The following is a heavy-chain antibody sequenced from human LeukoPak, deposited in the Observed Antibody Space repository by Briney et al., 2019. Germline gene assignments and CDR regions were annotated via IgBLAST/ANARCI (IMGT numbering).Heavy chain of an antibody. J-gene: IGHJ4*02. V-gene: IGHV3-30*02. CDR3: AKVPGSGRYLADY. CDR2: IRYDGSNK. D-gene: IGHD3-10*01. CDR1: GITFRSYG. Sequence: GGSLRLSCAASGITFRSYGMHWVRQAPGKGLAWVAFIRYDGSNKYYAESVKGRLTISRDNSKNTLYLQMNSLRAEDTAVYDCAKVPGSGRYLADYWGQGTLVTVSS.